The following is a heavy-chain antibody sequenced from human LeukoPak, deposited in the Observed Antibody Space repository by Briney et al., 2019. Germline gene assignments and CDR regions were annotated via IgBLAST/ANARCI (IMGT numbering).Heavy chain of an antibody. Sequence: GSLRLSCAASGFTFSSYSMNWVRQPPGKGLEWIGSIYYSGSTYYNPSLKSRVTISVDTSKNQFSLKLSSVTAADTAVYYCARVVGYSSRPVDYWGQGTLVTVSS. CDR3: ARVVGYSSRPVDY. J-gene: IGHJ4*02. CDR2: IYYSGST. D-gene: IGHD6-19*01. CDR1: GFTFSSYS. V-gene: IGHV4-39*07.